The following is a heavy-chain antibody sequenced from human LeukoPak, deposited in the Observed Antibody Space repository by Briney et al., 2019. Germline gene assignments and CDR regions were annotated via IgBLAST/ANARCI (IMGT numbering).Heavy chain of an antibody. CDR1: GYTFTNFG. V-gene: IGHV1-18*01. D-gene: IGHD3-22*01. CDR2: ISTYNGNT. J-gene: IGHJ3*02. Sequence: ASVKLSCKASGYTFTNFGISWVRQAPGQGLEWMGWISTYNGNTNYAQKLQGRVTMTTDTSTSTAYMELRSLRSDDTAVYYCARDTDSSGYYNDAFDIWGQGTMVTVSS. CDR3: ARDTDSSGYYNDAFDI.